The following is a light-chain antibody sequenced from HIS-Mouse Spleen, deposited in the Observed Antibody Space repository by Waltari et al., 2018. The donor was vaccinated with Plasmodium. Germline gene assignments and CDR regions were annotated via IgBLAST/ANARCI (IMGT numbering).Light chain of an antibody. Sequence: DLVMTQSPASLAWSLGERATINCKSSQSVLYSSNNKNYLAWYQQKPGQPPKLLIYWASTRESGVPDRFSGSGSGTDFTLTISSLQAEDVAVYYCQQYYSTPPYTFGQGTKLEIK. CDR2: WAS. J-gene: IGKJ2*01. V-gene: IGKV4-1*01. CDR3: QQYYSTPPYT. CDR1: QSVLYSSNNKNY.